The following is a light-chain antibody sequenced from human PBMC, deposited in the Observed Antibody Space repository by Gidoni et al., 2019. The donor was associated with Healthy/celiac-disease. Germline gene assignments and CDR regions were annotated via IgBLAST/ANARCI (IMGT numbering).Light chain of an antibody. V-gene: IGLV1-40*01. CDR1: SSNIGAGYD. Sequence: QSVLTQPPSVSRAPGQMVTIPCTGSSSNIGAGYDVHCYQTLPATAPKLLIYGHSNRPSGVPDLFSCSNAGTSASLAITGLQAEDEADYYCQSYDSSLSAWVFGGGTKLTVL. CDR3: QSYDSSLSAWV. J-gene: IGLJ3*02. CDR2: GHS.